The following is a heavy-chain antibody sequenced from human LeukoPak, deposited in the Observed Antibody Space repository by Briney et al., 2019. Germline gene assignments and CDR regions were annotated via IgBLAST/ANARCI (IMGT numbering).Heavy chain of an antibody. V-gene: IGHV3-74*01. J-gene: IGHJ3*02. CDR1: GFTFSSYW. CDR2: INSDGSGI. D-gene: IGHD6-19*01. Sequence: GGSLRLSCAASGFTFSSYWMHWVRQAPGKGLVWVSRINSDGSGIRYADSVKGRFTISRDNAKNTLYLQMNSLRAEDTAVYYCARERRSSGWYDAFDMRGQGTMVTVSS. CDR3: ARERRSSGWYDAFDM.